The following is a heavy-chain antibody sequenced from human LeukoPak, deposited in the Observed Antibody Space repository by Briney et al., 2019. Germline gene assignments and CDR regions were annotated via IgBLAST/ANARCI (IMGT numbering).Heavy chain of an antibody. Sequence: SETLSLTCTVSGGSISSYYWSWIRQPPGKGLEWIGYIYYSGSTNYNPSLKSRVTISVDTSNNQFSLKLSSVTAADTAVFYCAASDYDFWSGYYHHFDYWGQGTLVTVSS. D-gene: IGHD3-3*01. CDR3: AASDYDFWSGYYHHFDY. V-gene: IGHV4-59*01. J-gene: IGHJ4*02. CDR2: IYYSGST. CDR1: GGSISSYY.